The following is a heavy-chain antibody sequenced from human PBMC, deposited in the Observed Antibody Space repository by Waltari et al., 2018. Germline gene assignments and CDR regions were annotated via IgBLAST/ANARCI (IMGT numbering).Heavy chain of an antibody. J-gene: IGHJ4*02. D-gene: IGHD1-1*01. Sequence: QVQLQESGPGLVKPSGTLSLTCAVSGVSISSSDWWSLVRQPPGKGLEWIGEIYHSGRTNYNPSLKSRVTISIDKSKNQFSLKLSSVTAADTAVYYCARGYYNLRKYYFDYWGQGTLVTVSS. CDR2: IYHSGRT. V-gene: IGHV4-4*02. CDR1: GVSISSSDW. CDR3: ARGYYNLRKYYFDY.